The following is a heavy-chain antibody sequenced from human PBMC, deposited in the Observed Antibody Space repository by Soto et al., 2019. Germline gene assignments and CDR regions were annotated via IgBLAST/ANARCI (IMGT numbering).Heavy chain of an antibody. D-gene: IGHD6-13*01. V-gene: IGHV3-48*03. CDR3: ARDGEGRIVAAGRAFDI. CDR1: GFTFSSYE. CDR2: ISSSGSTI. J-gene: IGHJ3*02. Sequence: GSLRLSCAASGFTFSSYEMNWVRQAPGKGLEWVSYISSSGSTIYYADSVKGRFTISRDNAKNSLYLQMNSLRAEDTAVYYCARDGEGRIVAAGRAFDIWGQGTMVTVSS.